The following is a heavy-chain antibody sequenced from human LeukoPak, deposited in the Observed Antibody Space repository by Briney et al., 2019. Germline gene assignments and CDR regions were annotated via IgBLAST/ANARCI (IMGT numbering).Heavy chain of an antibody. D-gene: IGHD6-13*01. CDR3: ATLSVSAAGSIDY. J-gene: IGHJ4*02. Sequence: GGSLRLSCAASGFTLSSYSMNWVRQAPGKGLEWVSSISSSSSYIYYADSVKGRFTFSRDNAKNSLYLQMNSLRAEDTAVYYCATLSVSAAGSIDYWGQGTLVTVSS. CDR1: GFTLSSYS. CDR2: ISSSSSYI. V-gene: IGHV3-21*01.